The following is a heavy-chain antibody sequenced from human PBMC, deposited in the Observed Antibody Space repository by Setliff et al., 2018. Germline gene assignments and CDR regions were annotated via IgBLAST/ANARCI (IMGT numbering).Heavy chain of an antibody. CDR1: GFTFSSYS. J-gene: IGHJ4*02. Sequence: PGGSLRLSCAASGFTFSSYSMNWVRQAPGKGLEWVSSIGDSDNYYADSVKGRFTISRDNSKNTLYLQMNSLRAEDTAVYYCAIGGVQRRSSGTYFWNWGQGTLVTVSS. V-gene: IGHV3-23*01. CDR3: AIGGVQRRSSGTYFWN. D-gene: IGHD1-26*01. CDR2: IGDSDN.